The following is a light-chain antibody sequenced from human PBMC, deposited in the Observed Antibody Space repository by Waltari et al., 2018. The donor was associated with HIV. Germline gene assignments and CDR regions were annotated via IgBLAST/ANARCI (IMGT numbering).Light chain of an antibody. V-gene: IGKV1-5*03. Sequence: DIQMTQSPSILSASVGDRVTITCRASQSISSWLAWYQQKPGKAPKLLIYKASSLESGVTSRFSGSGSGTEFTLTISSLQPDDSATYYCQQYNDWYTFGQGSKLEIK. J-gene: IGKJ2*01. CDR3: QQYNDWYT. CDR2: KAS. CDR1: QSISSW.